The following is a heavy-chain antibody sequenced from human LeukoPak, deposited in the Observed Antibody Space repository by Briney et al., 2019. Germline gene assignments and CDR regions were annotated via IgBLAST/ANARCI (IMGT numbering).Heavy chain of an antibody. Sequence: GGSLRLSCAASGFTFSGSAMHWVRQASGKGLEWVGRIRSKANSYATAYAASVKGRFTISRDDSKNTAYLQMNSLKTEDTAVYYCTRHRGYCSGGSCWDYDYWGQGTLVTVSS. D-gene: IGHD2-15*01. V-gene: IGHV3-73*01. CDR2: IRSKANSYAT. CDR1: GFTFSGSA. CDR3: TRHRGYCSGGSCWDYDY. J-gene: IGHJ4*02.